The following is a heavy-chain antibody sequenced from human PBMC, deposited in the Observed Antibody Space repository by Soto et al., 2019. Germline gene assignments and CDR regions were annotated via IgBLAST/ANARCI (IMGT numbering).Heavy chain of an antibody. CDR1: GYSFTSYW. V-gene: IGHV5-10-1*01. D-gene: IGHD6-13*01. CDR2: IDPTDSYT. J-gene: IGHJ4*02. CDR3: ARHFSGYSSDF. Sequence: PGESLKICCKASGYSFTSYWITWVRQMPGKGLEWMGRIDPTDSYTNYSPSFQGHVTISADKSISTAYLQWSSLKASDTAMYYCARHFSGYSSDFWAQGNLVTVSS.